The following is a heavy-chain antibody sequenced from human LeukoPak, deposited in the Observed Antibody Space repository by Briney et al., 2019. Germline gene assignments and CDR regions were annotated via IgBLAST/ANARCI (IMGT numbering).Heavy chain of an antibody. CDR3: ASISGGSPDADAFDI. V-gene: IGHV3-66*01. J-gene: IGHJ3*02. D-gene: IGHD1-14*01. CDR1: GFTVSSNY. Sequence: PGGSLRLSCAASGFTVSSNYMSWVRQALGKGLEWVSVIYSGGSTYYADSVKGRFTISRDNSKNTLYLQMNSLRAEDTAVYYCASISGGSPDADAFDIWGQGTMVTVSS. CDR2: IYSGGST.